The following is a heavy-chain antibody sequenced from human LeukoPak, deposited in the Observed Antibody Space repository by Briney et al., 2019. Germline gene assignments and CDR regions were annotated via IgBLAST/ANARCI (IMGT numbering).Heavy chain of an antibody. CDR3: ARATTSYYYYMDV. CDR2: IYYSGST. V-gene: IGHV4-59*01. J-gene: IGHJ6*03. Sequence: SETLSLTCTVSGGSISSYYWSWIRQPPGKGLEWIGYIYYSGSTNYNPSLKSRVTISVDTSKNQFSLRLSSVTAADTAVYYCARATTSYYYYMDVWGKGTTVTVSS. D-gene: IGHD4-17*01. CDR1: GGSISSYY.